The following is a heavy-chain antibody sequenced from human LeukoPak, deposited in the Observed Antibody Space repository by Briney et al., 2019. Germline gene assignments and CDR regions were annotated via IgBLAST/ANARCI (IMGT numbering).Heavy chain of an antibody. CDR3: ARGLRYSSDYYGMDV. CDR2: INHSGGT. CDR1: GGSFSGYY. D-gene: IGHD3-9*01. V-gene: IGHV4-34*01. J-gene: IGHJ6*02. Sequence: SETLSLTCAVYGGSFSGYYWSWIRQPPGKGLEWIGEINHSGGTNYNPSLKSRVTISIDTSKNQFSLKLSSVTAADTAVYYCARGLRYSSDYYGMDVWGQGTTVTVSS.